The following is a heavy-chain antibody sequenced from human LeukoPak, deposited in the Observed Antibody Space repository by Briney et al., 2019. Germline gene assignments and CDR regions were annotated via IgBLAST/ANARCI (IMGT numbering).Heavy chain of an antibody. CDR3: ARDWAHRWAFAY. Sequence: PGGSLRLSCAASGFTFSSYEMNWVRQAPGKGLEWVSYISSSGSTIYYADSAKGRFTISRDNAKNSLYLQMNSLRAEDTAVYYCARDWAHRWAFAYWGQGTLVTVSS. D-gene: IGHD3-16*01. CDR2: ISSSGSTI. J-gene: IGHJ4*02. CDR1: GFTFSSYE. V-gene: IGHV3-48*03.